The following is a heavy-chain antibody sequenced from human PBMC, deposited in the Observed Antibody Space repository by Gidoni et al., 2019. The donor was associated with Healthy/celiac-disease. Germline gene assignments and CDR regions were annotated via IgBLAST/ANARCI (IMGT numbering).Heavy chain of an antibody. CDR3: ARKDYGDSYGLDY. CDR2: IYPSGST. J-gene: IGHJ4*02. V-gene: IGHV4-30-2*01. D-gene: IGHD4-17*01. CDR1: GGSISSGGYS. Sequence: QLQLQESGSGLVKPSQTLSPTCAVSGGSISSGGYSWSWTRQPPGKGLEWIGYIYPSGSTYYNPSLKSRVTISVDRSKDQFSLKLSSVTAADTAVYYCARKDYGDSYGLDYWGQGTLVTVSS.